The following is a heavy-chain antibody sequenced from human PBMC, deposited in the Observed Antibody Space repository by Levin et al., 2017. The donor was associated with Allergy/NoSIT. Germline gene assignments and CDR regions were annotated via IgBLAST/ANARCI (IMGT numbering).Heavy chain of an antibody. Sequence: GESLKISCAASGFTFSSYWMSWVRQAPGKGLEWVANVKQDGTEKYYVDSVKGRFTISKDNAENSVYLHMTSLRVEDTAVYFCARNWRSAFDTWGQGTMVTVSS. CDR1: GFTFSSYW. J-gene: IGHJ3*02. CDR3: ARNWRSAFDT. V-gene: IGHV3-7*04. CDR2: VKQDGTEK.